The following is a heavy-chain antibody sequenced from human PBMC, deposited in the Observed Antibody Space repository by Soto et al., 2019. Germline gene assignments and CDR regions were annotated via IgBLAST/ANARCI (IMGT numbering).Heavy chain of an antibody. Sequence: QVQLVESGGGVVQPGRSLRLSCAASGFTFSSYGMHWVRQAPGKGLEWVAVISYDGSNKYYADSVKGRFTISRDNSKNTLYRHMNSLRAEDTAVYYCARDGGKGDYYYGMDVWGQGTTVTVSS. CDR2: ISYDGSNK. V-gene: IGHV3-30*03. CDR1: GFTFSSYG. CDR3: ARDGGKGDYYYGMDV. D-gene: IGHD2-15*01. J-gene: IGHJ6*02.